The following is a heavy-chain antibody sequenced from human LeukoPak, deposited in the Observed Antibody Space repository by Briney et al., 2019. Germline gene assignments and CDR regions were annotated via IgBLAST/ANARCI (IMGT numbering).Heavy chain of an antibody. CDR2: FDPEDGET. J-gene: IGHJ3*02. Sequence: ASVKVSCKVSTYPLTDLSLHWVRQPPGKGLEWMGGFDPEDGETVYAQKFQGRVSMTEDTSTDTAYMELNSLRYDDTAVYYCVTSGPATSYDAFHIGGKGTMVTVSS. CDR1: TYPLTDLS. D-gene: IGHD3-10*01. V-gene: IGHV1-24*01. CDR3: VTSGPATSYDAFHI.